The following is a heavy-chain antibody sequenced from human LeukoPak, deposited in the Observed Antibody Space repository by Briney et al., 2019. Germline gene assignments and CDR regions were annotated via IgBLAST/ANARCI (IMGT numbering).Heavy chain of an antibody. V-gene: IGHV1-2*02. CDR1: GYTSSAYY. J-gene: IGHJ4*02. D-gene: IGHD5-12*01. CDR2: INPNSGGT. CDR3: ARGGGYDEFDY. Sequence: GASVKVSCKASGYTSSAYYMHWVRQAPGQGLEWMGWINPNSGGTNYAQKFQGRVTMTRDTSISTAYMDLSRLRSDDTAVYYCARGGGYDEFDYWGQGTLVTVSS.